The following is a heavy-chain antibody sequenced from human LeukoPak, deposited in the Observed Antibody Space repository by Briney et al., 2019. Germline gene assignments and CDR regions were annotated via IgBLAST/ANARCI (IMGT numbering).Heavy chain of an antibody. J-gene: IGHJ4*02. V-gene: IGHV1-18*01. D-gene: IGHD3-22*01. Sequence: GASVKVSCEASGYTFTSYGISWVRQAPRQGLEWMGWISAYNGNTNYAQKLQGRVTMTTDTSTSTAYMELRSLRSEDTAVYYCQIVVVITQPDYWGQGTLVTVSS. CDR1: GYTFTSYG. CDR2: ISAYNGNT. CDR3: QIVVVITQPDY.